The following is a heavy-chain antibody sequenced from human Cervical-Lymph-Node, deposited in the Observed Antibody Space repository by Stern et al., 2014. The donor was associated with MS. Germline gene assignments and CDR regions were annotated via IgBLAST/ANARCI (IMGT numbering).Heavy chain of an antibody. V-gene: IGHV1-69*01. Sequence: DQLVESGAEVKKPGSSVNVSCQTSGGTFNTFAIGWVRQAPGQGLEWMGGITPLFDATNYAQKFQGRLTITADESTRTVYMELSSLRFDDTAMYYCARGDSEAPIYYFDYWGQGTLVTVSS. D-gene: IGHD2-21*01. CDR1: GGTFNTFA. J-gene: IGHJ4*02. CDR3: ARGDSEAPIYYFDY. CDR2: ITPLFDAT.